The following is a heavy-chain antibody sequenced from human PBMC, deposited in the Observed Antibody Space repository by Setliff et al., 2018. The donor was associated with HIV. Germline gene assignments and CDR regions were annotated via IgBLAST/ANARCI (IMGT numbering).Heavy chain of an antibody. CDR1: GYTFTNYD. CDR3: ARDPGYYDSSGERLDAFDI. D-gene: IGHD3-22*01. Sequence: VASVKVSCKASGYTFTNYDINWVRQATGQGLEWMGWMNPNSGNTNFAQKVQGRVTLTTETSTSIAYMELRSLTSDDTAVYYCARDPGYYDSSGERLDAFDIWVKGQWSPSPQ. CDR2: MNPNSGNT. V-gene: IGHV1-18*01. J-gene: IGHJ3*02.